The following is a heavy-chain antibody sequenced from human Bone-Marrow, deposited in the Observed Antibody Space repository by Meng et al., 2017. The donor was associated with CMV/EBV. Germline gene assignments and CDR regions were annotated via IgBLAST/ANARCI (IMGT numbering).Heavy chain of an antibody. CDR3: VTPGIVGRNAFGPPDY. Sequence: STFTAYCMHWVRQAPRHGLEWMGWINPDSGDTHYAREFQGRVTMTRDTSINSAYMELSRLKSDDTALYYCVTPGIVGRNAFGPPDYWGQGTLVTVSS. J-gene: IGHJ4*02. D-gene: IGHD1-26*01. CDR2: INPDSGDT. V-gene: IGHV1-2*02. CDR1: STFTAYC.